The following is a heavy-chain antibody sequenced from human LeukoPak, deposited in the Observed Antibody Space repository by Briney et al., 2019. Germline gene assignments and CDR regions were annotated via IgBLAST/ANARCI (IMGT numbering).Heavy chain of an antibody. D-gene: IGHD2-15*01. J-gene: IGHJ1*01. CDR3: AGKGYCSGGSCYAEYFQH. V-gene: IGHV4-59*01. CDR2: IYYSGST. Sequence: PSETLSLTCTVSGGSISSYYWSWIRQPPGKGLEWIGYIYYSGSTNYNPSLESRVTISVDTSKNQFSLKLSSVTAADTAVYYCAGKGYCSGGSCYAEYFQHWGQGTLVTVSS. CDR1: GGSISSYY.